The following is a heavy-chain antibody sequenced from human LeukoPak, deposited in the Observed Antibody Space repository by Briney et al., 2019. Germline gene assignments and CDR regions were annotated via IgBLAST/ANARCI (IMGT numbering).Heavy chain of an antibody. CDR1: GGTFSSYA. D-gene: IGHD2-2*01. Sequence: SVKVSCKASGGTFSSYAISWVRQAPGQGLEWMGRIIPILGIANYAQKFQGRVTITADKSTSTAYMELSSLRSEDTAVYYCARDSDVVVPGWKFDPWGQGTLVTVSS. V-gene: IGHV1-69*04. CDR2: IIPILGIA. J-gene: IGHJ5*02. CDR3: ARDSDVVVPGWKFDP.